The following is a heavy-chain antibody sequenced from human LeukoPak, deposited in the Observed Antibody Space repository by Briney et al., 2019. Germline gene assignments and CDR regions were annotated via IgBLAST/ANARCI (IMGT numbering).Heavy chain of an antibody. Sequence: GGSLRLSCAASGFTVSSNYMSWVRQAPGKGLEWVSAISGSGGSTYYADSVKGRFTISRDNSKNTLYLQMNSLRAEDTAVYYCAKMGGHYYDSSGYYYDYWGQGTLVTVSS. CDR1: GFTVSSNY. CDR3: AKMGGHYYDSSGYYYDY. J-gene: IGHJ4*02. D-gene: IGHD3-22*01. V-gene: IGHV3-23*01. CDR2: ISGSGGST.